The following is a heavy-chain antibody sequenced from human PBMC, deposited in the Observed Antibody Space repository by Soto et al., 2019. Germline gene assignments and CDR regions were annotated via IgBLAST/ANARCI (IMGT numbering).Heavy chain of an antibody. D-gene: IGHD6-13*01. Sequence: GGSLRLSCAASGFTFSSFAMSWVRQAPAKGLEWVSGISGDGGSTYYAGSVKGRFTISRDNSKNTLDLQMNSLRAEDTAVYYCAKVLYSNNYQPVDYWGQGTLVTVSS. J-gene: IGHJ4*02. V-gene: IGHV3-23*01. CDR2: ISGDGGST. CDR1: GFTFSSFA. CDR3: AKVLYSNNYQPVDY.